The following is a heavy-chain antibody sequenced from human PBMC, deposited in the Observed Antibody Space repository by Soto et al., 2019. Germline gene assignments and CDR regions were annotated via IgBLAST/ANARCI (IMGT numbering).Heavy chain of an antibody. CDR3: AREGAENRGKGLWSGSHVAYYGMDV. D-gene: IGHD3-3*01. Sequence: ASVKVSCKVSGYTLTELSMHWVRQAPGKGLEWMGGFDPEDGETIYAQKFQGRVTMTADTSTDTAYMELSSLRSEDTAVYYCAREGAENRGKGLWSGSHVAYYGMDVWGQGTTVTVSS. CDR1: GYTLTELS. V-gene: IGHV1-24*01. CDR2: FDPEDGET. J-gene: IGHJ6*02.